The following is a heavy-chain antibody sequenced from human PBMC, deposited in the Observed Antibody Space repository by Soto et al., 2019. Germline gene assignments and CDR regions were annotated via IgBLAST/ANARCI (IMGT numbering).Heavy chain of an antibody. J-gene: IGHJ4*02. D-gene: IGHD3-16*02. V-gene: IGHV3-33*01. Sequence: QVQLVESGGGVVQPGGSLRLSCATSGFTFSDSGMHWVRQAPGKGLEWVAVIWSDGSDKSYADSVEGRFTISRDNSKNHMFIKMNSRRAEDPVVYYCGGRNRYSPRSGWGGGFDYWGQGTLVTVSS. CDR3: GGRNRYSPRSGWGGGFDY. CDR2: IWSDGSDK. CDR1: GFTFSDSG.